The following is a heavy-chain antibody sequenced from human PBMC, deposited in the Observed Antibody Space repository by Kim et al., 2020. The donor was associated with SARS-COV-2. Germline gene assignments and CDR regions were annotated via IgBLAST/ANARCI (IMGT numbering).Heavy chain of an antibody. Sequence: ASVKVSCKASGYTFTNYAMNWVRQAPGQGLEWMGWINTNTGNPTYAQGFTGRFVFSLDTSVSTAYLQISSLKAEDTAVYYCARTHSAYDEYYFDFWGQGTLVTVSS. CDR2: INTNTGNP. V-gene: IGHV7-4-1*02. J-gene: IGHJ4*02. CDR1: GYTFTNYA. CDR3: ARTHSAYDEYYFDF. D-gene: IGHD5-12*01.